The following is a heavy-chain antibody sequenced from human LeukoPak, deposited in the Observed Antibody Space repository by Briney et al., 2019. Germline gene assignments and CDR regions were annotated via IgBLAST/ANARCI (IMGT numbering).Heavy chain of an antibody. CDR1: GGSISIYY. Sequence: SETLSLTCTVSGGSISIYYWSWIRQPPGKGLEWIGYIYYSGSTNYNPSLKSRVPISVDTSKNQFSLKLSSVTAADTAVYYCERESAGMNYYYGMEVWGQGTTVTVSS. CDR3: ERESAGMNYYYGMEV. V-gene: IGHV4-59*01. D-gene: IGHD1-14*01. CDR2: IYYSGST. J-gene: IGHJ6*02.